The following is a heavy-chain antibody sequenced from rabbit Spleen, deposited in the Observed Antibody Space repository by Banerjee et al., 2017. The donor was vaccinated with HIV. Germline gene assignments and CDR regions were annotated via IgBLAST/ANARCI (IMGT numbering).Heavy chain of an antibody. J-gene: IGHJ6*01. D-gene: IGHD2-1*01. CDR1: GFSFSSSYD. CDR3: GRDANGDVRLSRLDL. CDR2: IGSNSGNT. Sequence: QEQLVESGGGLVKPGASLTLTCTASGFSFSSSYDMCWVRQAPGKGLEWIGCIGSNSGNTYYASWAKGRFTISTSTSLNTVTLQLNSLTAADTATYFCGRDANGDVRLSRLDLWGPGTLVTVS. V-gene: IGHV1S43*01.